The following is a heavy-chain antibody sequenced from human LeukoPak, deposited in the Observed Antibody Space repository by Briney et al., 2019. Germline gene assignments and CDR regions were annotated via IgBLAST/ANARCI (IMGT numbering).Heavy chain of an antibody. CDR3: ARGTTVTTVAWFDP. J-gene: IGHJ5*02. D-gene: IGHD4-17*01. CDR2: INHSGST. CDR1: GGSVSSGSYY. V-gene: IGHV4-61*01. Sequence: SETLSLTCTVSGGSVSSGSYYWSWIRQPPGKGLEWIGEINHSGSTNYNPSLKSRVTISVDTSKNQFSLKLSSVTAADTAVYYCARGTTVTTVAWFDPWGQGTLVTVSS.